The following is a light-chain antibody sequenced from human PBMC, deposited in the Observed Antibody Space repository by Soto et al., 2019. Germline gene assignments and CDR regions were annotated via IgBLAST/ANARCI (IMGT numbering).Light chain of an antibody. CDR2: EVS. CDR3: SSYTSSSTSQV. CDR1: SSDVGGYNF. J-gene: IGLJ1*01. Sequence: QSALTQPASVSGSPGQSITISCTGTSSDVGGYNFVSWYQQHPGKAPKLMIYEVSNRPSGVSNRFSGSKSGNTASLTISGLQAEDEADYYCSSYTSSSTSQVFGTATKVAVL. V-gene: IGLV2-14*01.